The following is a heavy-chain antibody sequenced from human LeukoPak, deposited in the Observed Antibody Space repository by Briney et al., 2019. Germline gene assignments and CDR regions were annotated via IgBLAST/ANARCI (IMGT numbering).Heavy chain of an antibody. Sequence: PGGSLRLSCAASGFTFSSYAMSWVRQAPGKGLEWVSAISGSGGSTYYADSVKGRFTISRDNSENTLYLQMNSLRAEDTAVYYCAKDRPYYYDSSGYPTYYFDYWGQGTLVTVSS. CDR2: ISGSGGST. J-gene: IGHJ4*02. CDR3: AKDRPYYYDSSGYPTYYFDY. D-gene: IGHD3-22*01. V-gene: IGHV3-23*01. CDR1: GFTFSSYA.